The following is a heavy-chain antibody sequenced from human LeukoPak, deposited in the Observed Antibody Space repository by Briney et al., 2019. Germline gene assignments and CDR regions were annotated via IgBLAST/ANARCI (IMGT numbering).Heavy chain of an antibody. V-gene: IGHV4-59*01. CDR3: AGASVAVLDY. CDR1: GGSISSYY. CDR2: IYYSGST. D-gene: IGHD2-15*01. J-gene: IGHJ4*02. Sequence: SSETLSLTCTVSGGSISSYYWSWIRQPPGKGLEWIGYIYYSGSTNYNPSLKSRVTISVDTSKNQFSLKLSSVTAADTAVYYCAGASVAVLDYWGQGTLVTVSS.